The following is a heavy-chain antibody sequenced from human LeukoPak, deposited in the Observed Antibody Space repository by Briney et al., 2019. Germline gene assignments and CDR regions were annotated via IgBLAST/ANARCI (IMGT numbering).Heavy chain of an antibody. Sequence: SETLSLTCTVSGVSISSSSYSWGWIRQPPGKGLEWIGSIYYSGSTYYNPSLKSRVTISVDTSKNQFSLKLSSVTAADTAVYYCARKTDGGYGYGYGRGSYFDYWGQGTLVTVSS. V-gene: IGHV4-39*01. CDR3: ARKTDGGYGYGYGRGSYFDY. D-gene: IGHD5-18*01. CDR1: GVSISSSSYS. CDR2: IYYSGST. J-gene: IGHJ4*02.